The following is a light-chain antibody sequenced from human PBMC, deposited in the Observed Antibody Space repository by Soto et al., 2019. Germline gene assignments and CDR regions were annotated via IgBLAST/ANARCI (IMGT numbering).Light chain of an antibody. CDR2: AAS. J-gene: IGKJ5*01. V-gene: IGKV3D-20*02. CDR1: QSVRSSY. CDR3: QQRSNWPPKIT. Sequence: EIVLTQSPDTLSLSPGESATLSCRASQSVRSSYLAWYQQTPGQTPRLLIYAASSRATGIPDRFSGSGSGTDFSLTISRLEAEDFAVYYCQQRSNWPPKITFGQGTRLEI.